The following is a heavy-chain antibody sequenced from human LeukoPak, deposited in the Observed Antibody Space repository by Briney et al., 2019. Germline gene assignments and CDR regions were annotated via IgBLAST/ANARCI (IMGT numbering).Heavy chain of an antibody. CDR3: ARGVEDYYDSSGCYDYFDY. D-gene: IGHD3-22*01. V-gene: IGHV5-51*01. Sequence: GESLKISCKDSGYSFTNYWIGWVRQMPGKGLEWMGIIYPGDSDTRYSPSFQGQVTISADKSISTAYLQWSSLKASDTAMYYCARGVEDYYDSSGCYDYFDYWGQGTLVTVSS. J-gene: IGHJ4*02. CDR1: GYSFTNYW. CDR2: IYPGDSDT.